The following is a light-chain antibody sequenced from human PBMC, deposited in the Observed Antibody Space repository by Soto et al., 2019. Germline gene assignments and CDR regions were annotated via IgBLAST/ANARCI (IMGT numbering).Light chain of an antibody. CDR3: QQTYSAPLT. J-gene: IGKJ4*01. Sequence: DIQMTQSPSSLSASVGDRVTITCRASQRPDNYLNWYQQRPGQAPRLLIYARSNLQSGVPSRFSDGGSGTDFTLTISNLQPEDFATYYCQQTYSAPLTFGGGTKVEMK. V-gene: IGKV1-39*01. CDR1: QRPDNY. CDR2: ARS.